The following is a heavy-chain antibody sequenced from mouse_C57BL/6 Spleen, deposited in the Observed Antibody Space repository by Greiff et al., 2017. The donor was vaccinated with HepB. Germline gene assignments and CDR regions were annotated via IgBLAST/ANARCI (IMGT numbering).Heavy chain of an antibody. CDR3: ARGLFDY. V-gene: IGHV1-42*01. CDR1: GYSFTGYY. J-gene: IGHJ2*01. CDR2: INPSTGGT. Sequence: EVKLVESGPELVKPGASVKISCKASGYSFTGYYMNWVKQSPEKSLEWIGEINPSTGGTTYNQKFKAKATLTVDKSSSTAYMQLKSLTSEDSAVYYCARGLFDYWGQGTTLTVSS.